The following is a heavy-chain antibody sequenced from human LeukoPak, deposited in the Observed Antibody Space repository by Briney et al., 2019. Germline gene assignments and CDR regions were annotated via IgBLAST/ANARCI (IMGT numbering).Heavy chain of an antibody. CDR2: IRSKTHSYAT. J-gene: IGHJ4*02. D-gene: IGHD4-17*01. CDR3: TIPAGAMTTVTTGDY. Sequence: GGSLRLSCAASGFTFSSYWMSWVRQASGKGLEWVGRIRSKTHSYATAYAASLKGRFTISRDDSKNTAYLQMTSLKTEDTAVYYCTIPAGAMTTVTTGDYWGQGTLVTVSS. V-gene: IGHV3-73*01. CDR1: GFTFSSYW.